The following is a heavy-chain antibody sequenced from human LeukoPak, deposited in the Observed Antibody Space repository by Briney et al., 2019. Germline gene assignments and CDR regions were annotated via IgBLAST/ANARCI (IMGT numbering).Heavy chain of an antibody. Sequence: PGGSLRLSCAASGFTVSNNYMSWVRQAPGKGLEWVSVIYSGGNTYYADSVKDRFTMSRDNPKNTLYLQMNSLRAEDTAVYYCARAHDRGYYYGFDYWGKGTLVTVSS. V-gene: IGHV3-66*01. J-gene: IGHJ4*02. CDR1: GFTVSNNY. CDR3: ARAHDRGYYYGFDY. D-gene: IGHD3-22*01. CDR2: IYSGGNT.